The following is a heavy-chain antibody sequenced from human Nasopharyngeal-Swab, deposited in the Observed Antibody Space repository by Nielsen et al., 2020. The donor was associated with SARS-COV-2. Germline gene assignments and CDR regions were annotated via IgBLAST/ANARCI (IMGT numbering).Heavy chain of an antibody. CDR1: GFTFSSYA. D-gene: IGHD4-17*01. J-gene: IGHJ4*02. Sequence: GESLKISCAASGFTFSSYAISWVRQAPGKGLEWVSTISGLGGSTYYTASVKGQFTISRDNSKNTLYLQMNSLKAEDTAVYFCARTTVTTDPGDYWGQGTLVTVSS. V-gene: IGHV3-23*01. CDR2: ISGLGGST. CDR3: ARTTVTTDPGDY.